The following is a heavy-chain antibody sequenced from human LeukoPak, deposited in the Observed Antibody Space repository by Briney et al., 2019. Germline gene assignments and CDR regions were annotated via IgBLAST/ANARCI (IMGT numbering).Heavy chain of an antibody. CDR2: IYTSGST. Sequence: SETLTLTCTVSGGSISSGSYYWSWIRQPAGKGLEWIGRIYTSGSTNYNPSLKSRVTISVDTSKNQFSLKLSSVTAADTAVYYCARSGGIAAAGTGYWGQGTLVTVSS. CDR3: ARSGGIAAAGTGY. J-gene: IGHJ4*02. CDR1: GGSISSGSYY. V-gene: IGHV4-61*02. D-gene: IGHD6-13*01.